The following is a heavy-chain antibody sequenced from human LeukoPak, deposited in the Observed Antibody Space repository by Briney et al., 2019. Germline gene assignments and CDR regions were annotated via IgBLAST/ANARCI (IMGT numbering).Heavy chain of an antibody. J-gene: IGHJ4*02. CDR2: ISYDGSNK. Sequence: GGSLRLSCAASKFTFSSYGMHWVRQAPGKGLEWVAVISYDGSNKYYADSVRGRFTISRDNSKNTLYLRMNSLRPEDTAVYYCAKSRHPYNWNDGAFFDYWGQGTLVTVSS. D-gene: IGHD1-20*01. CDR3: AKSRHPYNWNDGAFFDY. V-gene: IGHV3-30*18. CDR1: KFTFSSYG.